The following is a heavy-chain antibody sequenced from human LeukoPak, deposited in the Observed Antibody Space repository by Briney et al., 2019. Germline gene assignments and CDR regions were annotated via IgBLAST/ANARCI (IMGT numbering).Heavy chain of an antibody. CDR1: GFTFEGCA. CDR2: INWDSGYI. CDR3: AKEGSVCRNGICRYFDY. D-gene: IGHD2-8*01. Sequence: GRSLRLSCAASGFTFEGCAMHWVRQAPGKGLEWVSSINWDSGYIEYADSVRGRFTISRDNAKNSLYLQMNSLKPGDTALYFCAKEGSVCRNGICRYFDYWGQGTPVTVSS. V-gene: IGHV3-9*01. J-gene: IGHJ4*02.